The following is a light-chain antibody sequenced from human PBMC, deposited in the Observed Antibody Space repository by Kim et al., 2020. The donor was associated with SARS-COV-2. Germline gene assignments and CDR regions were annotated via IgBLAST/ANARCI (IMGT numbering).Light chain of an antibody. CDR3: QQYSHWPPYT. CDR1: QSVDSN. Sequence: EIVMTQSPATLSVSPGERVTLSCRASQSVDSNLAWYQQKPAQAPRLLIYGASTRATDIPARFSGSGSGTEFTLIISSLQSEDFAVYYCQQYSHWPPYTFGQGTKLEI. J-gene: IGKJ2*01. V-gene: IGKV3-15*01. CDR2: GAS.